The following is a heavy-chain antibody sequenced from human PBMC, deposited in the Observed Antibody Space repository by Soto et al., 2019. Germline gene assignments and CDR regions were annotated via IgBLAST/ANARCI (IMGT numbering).Heavy chain of an antibody. CDR3: VRALGLVGAHTALDY. Sequence: SETLSLTCSVSGDSISSSTYYWGWMRQPPGKGLEWIASFYYSGSTNYTPSLKSRVTISVDTSKNQFSLKLSSVTAADTAVYYRVRALGLVGAHTALDYWGQGTLVTVSS. J-gene: IGHJ4*02. D-gene: IGHD1-26*01. CDR2: FYYSGST. CDR1: GDSISSSTYY. V-gene: IGHV4-39*07.